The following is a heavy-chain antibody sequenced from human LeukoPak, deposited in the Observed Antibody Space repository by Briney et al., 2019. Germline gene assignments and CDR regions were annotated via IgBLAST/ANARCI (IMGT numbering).Heavy chain of an antibody. CDR3: ARGRLVVPAADAFDI. Sequence: PGGSLRLSCAASGFTFSSYGMSWVRQAPGKGLEWVSYISSSGSTIYYADSVKGRFTISRDNAKNSLYLQMNSLRAEDTAVYYCARGRLVVPAADAFDIWGQGTMVTVSS. CDR1: GFTFSSYG. D-gene: IGHD2-2*01. CDR2: ISSSGSTI. V-gene: IGHV3-48*04. J-gene: IGHJ3*02.